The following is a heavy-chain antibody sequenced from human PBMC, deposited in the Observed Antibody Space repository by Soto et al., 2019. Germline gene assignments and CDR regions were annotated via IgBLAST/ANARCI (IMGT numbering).Heavy chain of an antibody. D-gene: IGHD2-2*01. J-gene: IGHJ4*02. CDR2: IKEDASEE. CDR1: GFTFSTYW. V-gene: IGHV3-7*01. Sequence: EVPLVQSGGDLVEPGGSLRLSCVASGFTFSTYWMTWVRQAPGMGMEWVSGIKEDASEEVYVVSVKGRFSISRDSATKCLYLQLNSLRAEYTVVYYCATAISSPFSNFDSWGQGSLVTVSS. CDR3: ATAISSPFSNFDS.